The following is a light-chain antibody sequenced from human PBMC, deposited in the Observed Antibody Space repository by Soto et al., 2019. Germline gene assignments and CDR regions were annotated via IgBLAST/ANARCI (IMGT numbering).Light chain of an antibody. CDR2: DVS. V-gene: IGLV2-11*01. CDR3: CSYVGGYSYV. CDR1: SSDVGDYNS. J-gene: IGLJ1*01. Sequence: QSALTQPRSVSGSPGQSVTVSCIGTSSDVGDYNSVSWYQQHPGKAPKLMIYDVSKRPSGVPARFSGSKSGSTASLTISGLQAEDEADYYCCSYVGGYSYVFGIGTKVTVL.